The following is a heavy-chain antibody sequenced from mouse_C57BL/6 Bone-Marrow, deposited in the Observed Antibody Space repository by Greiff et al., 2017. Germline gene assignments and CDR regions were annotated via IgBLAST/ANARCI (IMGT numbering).Heavy chain of an antibody. Sequence: QVQLQQSGPELVKPGASVKISCKASGYAFSSSWMNWVKQRPGKGLEWIGRIYPGDGDTNYNGKFKGKATLTADKSSSTAYMQLSSLTSEDSAVYFCARVDSSGPWFAYWGQGTLVTVSA. CDR3: ARVDSSGPWFAY. V-gene: IGHV1-82*01. CDR2: IYPGDGDT. J-gene: IGHJ3*01. CDR1: GYAFSSSW. D-gene: IGHD3-2*02.